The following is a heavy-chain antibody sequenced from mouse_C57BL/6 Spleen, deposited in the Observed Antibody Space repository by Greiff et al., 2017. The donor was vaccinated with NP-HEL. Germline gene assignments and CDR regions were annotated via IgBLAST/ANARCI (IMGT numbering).Heavy chain of an antibody. D-gene: IGHD2-5*01. V-gene: IGHV3-6*01. CDR1: GYSITSGYY. Sequence: EVKLMESGPGLVKPSQSLSLTCSVTGYSITSGYYWNWIRQFPGNKLEWMGYISYDGSNNYNPSLKNRISITRDTSKNQFFLKLNSVTTEDTATYYCAIAYYSNYFYFDYWGQGTTLTVSS. CDR2: ISYDGSN. J-gene: IGHJ2*01. CDR3: AIAYYSNYFYFDY.